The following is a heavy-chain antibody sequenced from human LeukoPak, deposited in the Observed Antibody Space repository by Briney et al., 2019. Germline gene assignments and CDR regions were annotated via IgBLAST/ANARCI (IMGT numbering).Heavy chain of an antibody. D-gene: IGHD6-6*01. V-gene: IGHV3-30*18. Sequence: GGSLRLSCAASGFTFSSYGMHWVRQAPGKGLEWVAVISYDGSNKYYADSVKGRFTISRDNSKNTLYLQMNSLRAEDTAVYYCAKDMERYSSSSGNFDYWGQGTLVTVSS. CDR1: GFTFSSYG. CDR2: ISYDGSNK. J-gene: IGHJ4*02. CDR3: AKDMERYSSSSGNFDY.